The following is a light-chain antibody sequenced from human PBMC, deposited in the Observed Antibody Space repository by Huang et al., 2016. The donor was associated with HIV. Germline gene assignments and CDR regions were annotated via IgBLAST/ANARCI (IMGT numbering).Light chain of an antibody. CDR2: GAS. CDR3: QQYGTSPVT. CDR1: QSVSSDY. V-gene: IGKV3-20*01. J-gene: IGKJ4*01. Sequence: EIVLTQSPGTLSLSPGDRATLSCRASQSVSSDYLAWYQQKPGQAPRLLIYGASSWATGIPDRFNGSGSGTDFTLIISRLEPEDFALYYCQQYGTSPVTFGGGTKVEIK.